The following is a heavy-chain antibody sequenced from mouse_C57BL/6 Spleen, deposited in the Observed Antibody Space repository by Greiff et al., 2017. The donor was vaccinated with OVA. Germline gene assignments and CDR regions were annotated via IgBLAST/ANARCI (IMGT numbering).Heavy chain of an antibody. V-gene: IGHV1-81*01. Sequence: QVQLKESGAELARPGASVKLSCKASGYTFTSYGISWVKQSTGQGLEWIGEIYPRSGNTYYNEKFKGKATLTADKSSSTAYMELRSLTSEDSAVYFCARSSYYGSSYEDYYAMGYWGQGTSVTVSS. CDR3: ARSSYYGSSYEDYYAMGY. CDR2: IYPRSGNT. J-gene: IGHJ4*01. CDR1: GYTFTSYG. D-gene: IGHD1-1*01.